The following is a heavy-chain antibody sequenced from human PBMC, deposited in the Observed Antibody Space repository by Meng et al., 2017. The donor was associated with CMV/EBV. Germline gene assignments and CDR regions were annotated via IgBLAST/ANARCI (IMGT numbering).Heavy chain of an antibody. CDR1: GYSISSGYY. J-gene: IGHJ3*02. V-gene: IGHV4-38-2*02. Sequence: SETLSLTCTVSGYSISSGYYWGWIRQPPGKGLEWIGSIYHSGSTYYNPSLKSRVTISVDTSKNQFSLKLSSVTAADTAVYYCARVGDCSSTSCYPRAFDIWGQGTMVTVSS. D-gene: IGHD2-2*03. CDR3: ARVGDCSSTSCYPRAFDI. CDR2: IYHSGST.